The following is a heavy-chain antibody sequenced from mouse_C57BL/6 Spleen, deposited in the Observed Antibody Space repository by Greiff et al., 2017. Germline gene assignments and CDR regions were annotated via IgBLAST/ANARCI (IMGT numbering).Heavy chain of an antibody. CDR3: ARPDYYGNYVYFDY. D-gene: IGHD2-1*01. V-gene: IGHV1-18*01. CDR1: GYTFTDYN. J-gene: IGHJ2*01. CDR2: INPNNGGT. Sequence: VQLQQSGPELVKPGASVKIPCKASGYTFTDYNMDWVKQSHGKSLEWIGDINPNNGGTIYNQKFKGKATLTVDKSSSTAYMELRSLTSEDTAVYYCARPDYYGNYVYFDYWGQGTTLTVSS.